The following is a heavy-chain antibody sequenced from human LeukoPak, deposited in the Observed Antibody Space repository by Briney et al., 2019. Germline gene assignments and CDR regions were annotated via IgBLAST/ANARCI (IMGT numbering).Heavy chain of an antibody. CDR1: GFTVSSNY. CDR2: ISGSGGST. Sequence: GGSLRLSCAASGFTVSSNYMSWVRQAPGKGLEWVSAISGSGGSTYYADSVKGRFTISRDNSKNTLYLQMNSLRAEDTAVYYCVRSIAAARVPYYFDYWGQGTLVTVSS. V-gene: IGHV3-23*01. J-gene: IGHJ4*02. CDR3: VRSIAAARVPYYFDY. D-gene: IGHD6-13*01.